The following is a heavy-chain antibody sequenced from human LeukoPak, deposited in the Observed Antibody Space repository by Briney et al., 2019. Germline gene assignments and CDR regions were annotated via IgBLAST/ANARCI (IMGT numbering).Heavy chain of an antibody. V-gene: IGHV4-59*01. D-gene: IGHD3-10*01. J-gene: IGHJ3*02. CDR1: GGSISSYY. Sequence: PSETLSLTCTVSGGSISSYYWSWIRQPPGKGLEWIGYIYYSGSTNYNPSLKSRVTISVDTSKNQFSLKLSSVTAADTAVYYCAKGYGSRNDAFDIWGQGTMVTVSS. CDR3: AKGYGSRNDAFDI. CDR2: IYYSGST.